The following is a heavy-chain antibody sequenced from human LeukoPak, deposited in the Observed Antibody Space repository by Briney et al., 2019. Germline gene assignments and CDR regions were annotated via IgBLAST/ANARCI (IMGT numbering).Heavy chain of an antibody. J-gene: IGHJ4*02. CDR3: ARDLIRGYSYGLFDY. V-gene: IGHV3-21*01. D-gene: IGHD5-18*01. CDR1: GFTFSSYS. CDR2: ISSSSSYI. Sequence: GGSLRLSCAASGFTFSSYSMNWVRQAPGKGLECVSSISSSSSYIYYADSVKGRFTISRDNAKNSLYLQMNSLRAEDTAVYYCARDLIRGYSYGLFDYWGQGTLVTVSS.